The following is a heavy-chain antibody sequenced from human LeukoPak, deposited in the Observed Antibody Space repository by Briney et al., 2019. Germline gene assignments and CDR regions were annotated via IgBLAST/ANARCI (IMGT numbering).Heavy chain of an antibody. J-gene: IGHJ4*02. D-gene: IGHD2-8*01. CDR1: GFTFSSYG. CDR2: ISDTGATT. CDR3: AKDTSIGRYCTNGVCSPFDY. Sequence: GGSLRLSCAASGFTFSSYGMHWVRQAPGKGLEWVSAISDTGATTYDADSVKGRFTISRDNSRSTLYLQMNSLRAEDTALYYCAKDTSIGRYCTNGVCSPFDYWGQGTLVTVSS. V-gene: IGHV3-23*01.